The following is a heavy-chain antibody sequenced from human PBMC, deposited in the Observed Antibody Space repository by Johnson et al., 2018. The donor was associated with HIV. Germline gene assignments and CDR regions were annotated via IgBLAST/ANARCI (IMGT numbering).Heavy chain of an antibody. J-gene: IGHJ3*02. V-gene: IGHV3-33*06. CDR2: IWYDGNNK. Sequence: QVQLVESGGGVVQPGKFLRLTCAASGFSFSNYGMHWVRQAPGKGLEWVAVIWYDGNNKYYADSVKGRFTISRDNAKNTLSLQMNSLTEDDTAIYYCAKGDYYDSRGAFDIWGPGTMVTVSS. D-gene: IGHD3-22*01. CDR3: AKGDYYDSRGAFDI. CDR1: GFSFSNYG.